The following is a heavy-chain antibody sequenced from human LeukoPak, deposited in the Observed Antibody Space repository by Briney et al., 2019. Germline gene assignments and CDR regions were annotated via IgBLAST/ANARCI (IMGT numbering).Heavy chain of an antibody. CDR2: MNPNSGNT. CDR1: GYTFTSYD. D-gene: IGHD6-13*01. J-gene: IGHJ6*03. CDR3: ARVGFSSSWSLQYYYYYYMDV. Sequence: ASVKVSCKASGYTFTSYDINWVRQATGQGLEWMGWMNPNSGNTGYAQKFQGRVTMTRNTSISTAYTELSSLRSEDTAVYYCARVGFSSSWSLQYYYYYYMDVWGKGTTVTVSS. V-gene: IGHV1-8*01.